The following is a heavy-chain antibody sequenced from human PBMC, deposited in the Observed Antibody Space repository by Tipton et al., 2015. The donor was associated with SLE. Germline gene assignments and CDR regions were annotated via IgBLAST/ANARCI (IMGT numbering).Heavy chain of an antibody. Sequence: LRLSCAASGFTFSSYGMHWIRQPPGKGLEWIGYIYYSGSTNYNPSLKSRVTISVDTSKNQFSLKLSSVTAADTAMYYCARGVGADYWGQGTLVTVSS. CDR1: GFTFSSYG. CDR2: IYYSGST. J-gene: IGHJ4*02. D-gene: IGHD1-26*01. V-gene: IGHV4-59*01. CDR3: ARGVGADY.